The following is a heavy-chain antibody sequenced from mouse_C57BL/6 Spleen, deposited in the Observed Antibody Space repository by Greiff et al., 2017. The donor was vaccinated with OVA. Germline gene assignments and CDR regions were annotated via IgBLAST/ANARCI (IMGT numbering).Heavy chain of an antibody. Sequence: VQLQQPGAELVRPGSSVKLSCKASGYTFTSYWMDWVKQRPGQGLEWIGNIYPSDSETHYNQKFKDKATLTVDKSSSTAYMQLSSLTSEDSAVYYCARGDYYGSRRYFDVWGTGTTVTVSS. V-gene: IGHV1-61*01. CDR3: ARGDYYGSRRYFDV. D-gene: IGHD1-1*01. CDR2: IYPSDSET. CDR1: GYTFTSYW. J-gene: IGHJ1*03.